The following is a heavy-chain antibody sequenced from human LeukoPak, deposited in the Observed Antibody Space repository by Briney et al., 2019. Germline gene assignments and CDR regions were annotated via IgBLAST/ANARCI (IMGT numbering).Heavy chain of an antibody. D-gene: IGHD6-13*01. Sequence: SETLSLTCTVSGYSISSGYYWGWIRQPPGKGLEWIGSIYHSGSTYYNPSLESRVTISVDTSKNQFSLKLSSVTAADTAVYYCARGDSSNWYQWFDPWGQGTLVTVSS. CDR3: ARGDSSNWYQWFDP. CDR1: GYSISSGYY. J-gene: IGHJ5*02. CDR2: IYHSGST. V-gene: IGHV4-38-2*02.